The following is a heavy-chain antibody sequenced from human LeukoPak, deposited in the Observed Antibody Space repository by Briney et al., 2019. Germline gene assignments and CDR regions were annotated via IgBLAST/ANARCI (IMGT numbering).Heavy chain of an antibody. Sequence: GGSLRLSCAASGFTFSSDWMHWVRQAPGKGLVWVSRINSDGSSTSYADSVKGRFTISRDNAKNTLYLQMNSLRAEDTAVYYCARGTYYDFWSGPWPFDPWGQGTLVTVSS. D-gene: IGHD3-3*01. CDR1: GFTFSSDW. CDR3: ARGTYYDFWSGPWPFDP. CDR2: INSDGSST. V-gene: IGHV3-74*01. J-gene: IGHJ5*02.